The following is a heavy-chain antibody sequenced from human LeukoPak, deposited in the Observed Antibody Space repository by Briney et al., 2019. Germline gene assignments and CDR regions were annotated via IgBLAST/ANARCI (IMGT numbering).Heavy chain of an antibody. J-gene: IGHJ6*02. V-gene: IGHV4-59*08. D-gene: IGHD3/OR15-3a*01. Sequence: SETLSLTCGVSGGSISSYYWSWIRQPPGKGLDWIGYAYYSGSTNYNPSLKSRVTISVDTSKNQFSLNLTSVTAADTAVYYCASRTGRSYYGMDVWGQGTTVTVSS. CDR1: GGSISSYY. CDR2: AYYSGST. CDR3: ASRTGRSYYGMDV.